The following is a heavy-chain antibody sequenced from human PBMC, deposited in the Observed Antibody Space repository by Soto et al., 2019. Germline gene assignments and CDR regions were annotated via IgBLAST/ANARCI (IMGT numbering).Heavy chain of an antibody. CDR2: ISGSGGYT. D-gene: IGHD3-10*01. Sequence: PGGSLRLSCAASGFTFSDYAMSWVRQAPGKGLEWVSAISGSGGYTYYADSVKGRFTISRDNSKNTLYLHMNSLRAEDTAVYYFAKDPTLTRGLQDYWGPGTLVTVSS. V-gene: IGHV3-23*01. J-gene: IGHJ4*02. CDR3: AKDPTLTRGLQDY. CDR1: GFTFSDYA.